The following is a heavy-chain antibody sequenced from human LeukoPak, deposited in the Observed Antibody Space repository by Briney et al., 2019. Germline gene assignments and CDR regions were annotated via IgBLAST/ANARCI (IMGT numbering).Heavy chain of an antibody. CDR3: ARHSSSWSPNPDY. CDR1: GYSISSGYY. V-gene: IGHV4-38-2*02. J-gene: IGHJ4*02. CDR2: IYHSGGT. D-gene: IGHD6-13*01. Sequence: PSETLSLTCTVSGYSISSGYYWGWIRQPPGKGLEWIGSIYHSGGTYYNPSLKSRVTISVDTSKNQFSLKLSSVTAADTAVYYCARHSSSWSPNPDYWGQGTLVIVSS.